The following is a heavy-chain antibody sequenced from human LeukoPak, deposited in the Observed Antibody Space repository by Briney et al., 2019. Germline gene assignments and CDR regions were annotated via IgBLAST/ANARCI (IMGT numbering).Heavy chain of an antibody. CDR3: ARTSRMRGYSYGAEFDY. CDR1: GYAFTGYY. V-gene: IGHV1-2*02. CDR2: INPNSGGT. D-gene: IGHD5-18*01. Sequence: ASVKVSCKTSGYAFTGYYIHWVRQAPGQGLECMGWINPNSGGTNNAQKFQGRVTMTRDTSISTSYMELTRLRSDDTAVYYCARTSRMRGYSYGAEFDYWGQGTLVTVSS. J-gene: IGHJ4*02.